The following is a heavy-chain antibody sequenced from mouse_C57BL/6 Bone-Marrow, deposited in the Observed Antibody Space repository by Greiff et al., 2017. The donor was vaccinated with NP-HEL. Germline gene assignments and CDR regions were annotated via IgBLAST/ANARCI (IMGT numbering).Heavy chain of an antibody. J-gene: IGHJ3*01. V-gene: IGHV5-4*01. CDR1: GFTFSSYA. Sequence: EVQGVESGGGLVKPGGSLKLSCAASGFTFSSYAMSWVRQTPEKRLEWVATISDGGSYTYYPDNVKGRFTISRDNAKNNLYLQMSHLKSEDTAMYYCAREGPAWFAYWGQGTLVTVSA. CDR3: AREGPAWFAY. CDR2: ISDGGSYT.